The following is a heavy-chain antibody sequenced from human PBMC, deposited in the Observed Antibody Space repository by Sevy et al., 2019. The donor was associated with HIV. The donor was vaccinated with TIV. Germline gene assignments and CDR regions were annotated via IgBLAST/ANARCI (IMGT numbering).Heavy chain of an antibody. J-gene: IGHJ4*02. CDR1: GFTFSSYA. V-gene: IGHV3-30*04. CDR2: ISYDGINK. D-gene: IGHD3-22*01. CDR3: ASHYYDGTGYYYPLEY. Sequence: GGSLRLSCTASGFTFSSYAMYWVRQAPGKGLEWVAVISYDGINKDYADSVKGRFTISRDNSKNTLFLQMNSLRAEDTAVYYCASHYYDGTGYYYPLEYWGQGTLVTVSS.